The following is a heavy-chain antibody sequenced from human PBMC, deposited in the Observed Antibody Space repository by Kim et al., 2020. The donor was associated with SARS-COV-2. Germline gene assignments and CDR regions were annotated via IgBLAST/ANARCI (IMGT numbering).Heavy chain of an antibody. CDR3: AGDPEAGSGSFDY. D-gene: IGHD3-10*01. CDR2: IYYSGST. J-gene: IGHJ4*02. Sequence: SETLSLTCTVSGGSISSSSYYWGWIRQPPGKGLEWIGSIYYSGSTYYNPSLKSRVTISVDTSKNQFSLKLSSVTAADTAVYYCAGDPEAGSGSFDYWGQGTLVTVSS. CDR1: GGSISSSSYY. V-gene: IGHV4-39*07.